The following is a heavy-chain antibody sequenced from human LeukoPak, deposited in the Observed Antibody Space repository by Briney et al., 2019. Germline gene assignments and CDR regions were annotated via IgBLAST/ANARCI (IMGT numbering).Heavy chain of an antibody. CDR1: GGSISSYY. D-gene: IGHD6-19*01. CDR2: IYTGGST. Sequence: SETLSLTCTVSGGSISSYYWSWIRQPAGKGLEWIGRIYTGGSTNYNPPLKSRVTMSVDTSKNQFSLKLSSVTAADTAVYYCARTYPQAVAGPFDYWGQGTLVTVSS. J-gene: IGHJ4*02. V-gene: IGHV4-4*07. CDR3: ARTYPQAVAGPFDY.